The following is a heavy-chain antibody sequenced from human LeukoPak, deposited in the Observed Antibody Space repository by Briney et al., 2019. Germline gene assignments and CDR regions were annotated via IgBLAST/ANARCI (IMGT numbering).Heavy chain of an antibody. Sequence: ASVKVSCKTSGFTFTTYGINWVRQAPGQGLEWMGWISAYSGHTNYEQSLQGRVTMTRDTSTSTAYMELRSLRSDDTAVYYCARDYDDNSRCFGYRGQGTLVTVPS. CDR2: ISAYSGHT. CDR1: GFTFTTYG. D-gene: IGHD4-23*01. J-gene: IGHJ4*02. CDR3: ARDYDDNSRCFGY. V-gene: IGHV1-18*01.